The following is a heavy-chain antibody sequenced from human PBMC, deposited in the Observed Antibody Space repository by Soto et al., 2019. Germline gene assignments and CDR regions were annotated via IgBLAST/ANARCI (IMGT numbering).Heavy chain of an antibody. J-gene: IGHJ6*02. CDR3: ARGTYSNYNTMDV. V-gene: IGHV3-33*01. CDR2: IWYDGSHK. D-gene: IGHD5-18*01. CDR1: GFTFSSSG. Sequence: QVQLVESGGGVVQPGRSLRLSCAASGFTFSSSGMHWVRQAPGKGLEWVAVIWYDGSHKYYADSVKGRFTISRDNSKNTLYLQMNSLRAEDTAVYSCARGTYSNYNTMDVWGQGTTVTVSS.